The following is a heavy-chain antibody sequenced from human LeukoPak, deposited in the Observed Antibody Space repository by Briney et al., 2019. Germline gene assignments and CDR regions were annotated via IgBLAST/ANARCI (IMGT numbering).Heavy chain of an antibody. D-gene: IGHD5-12*01. CDR3: ASGIPSFGYSGYETDLYYYYGMDV. J-gene: IGHJ6*02. V-gene: IGHV1-2*06. CDR2: INPNSGGT. CDR1: GYTFTGYY. Sequence: ASVKVSCKASGYTFTGYYMHWVRQAPGQGLEWMGRINPNSGGTNYAQKFQGRVTMTRDTSISTAYMELSRLRSDDTAVYYCASGIPSFGYSGYETDLYYYYGMDVWGQGTTVTVSS.